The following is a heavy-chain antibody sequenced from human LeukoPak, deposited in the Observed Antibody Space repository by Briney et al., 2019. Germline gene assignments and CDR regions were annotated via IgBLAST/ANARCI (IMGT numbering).Heavy chain of an antibody. CDR1: GFTFSSYW. D-gene: IGHD5-12*01. J-gene: IGHJ6*03. CDR2: IKQDGSEK. CDR3: ARDYSGYDYYYYMDV. Sequence: PGGSLRLSCAASGFTFSSYWMSWVRQAPGKELEWVANIKQDGSEKYYVDSVKGRFTISRDNAKNSLYLQMNSLRAEDTAVYYCARDYSGYDYYYYMDVWGKGTTVTVSS. V-gene: IGHV3-7*01.